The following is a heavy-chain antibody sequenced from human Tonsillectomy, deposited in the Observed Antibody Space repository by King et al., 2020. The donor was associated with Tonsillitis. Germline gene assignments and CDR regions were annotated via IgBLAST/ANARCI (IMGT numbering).Heavy chain of an antibody. CDR1: GFTFSGYD. V-gene: IGHV3-13*01. CDR2: IGSAGDT. CDR3: AREKVGQLLYDY. J-gene: IGHJ4*02. D-gene: IGHD1-1*01. Sequence: VQLVESGGGLVKPGGSLRLSCAASGFTFSGYDMHWVRQAPGRGLEWVSAIGSAGDTYYPGSVKGRFTISRDNAKNFLYLQMNSLRAGDTAVYYCAREKVGQLLYDYWGQGTLVTVSS.